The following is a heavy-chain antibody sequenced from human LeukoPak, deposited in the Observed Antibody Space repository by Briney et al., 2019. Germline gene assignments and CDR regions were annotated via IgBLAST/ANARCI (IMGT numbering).Heavy chain of an antibody. CDR1: GYTFTSYG. V-gene: IGHV1-18*01. Sequence: AASVKVSCKASGYTFTSYGISWVRQAPGQGLEWMGWISAYNGNTNYAQKLQGRVTMTTDTSTSTAYMELRSLRSDDTAVYYCARMEWPLPYDAFDIWGQGTMVTVSS. CDR2: ISAYNGNT. CDR3: ARMEWPLPYDAFDI. J-gene: IGHJ3*02. D-gene: IGHD3-3*01.